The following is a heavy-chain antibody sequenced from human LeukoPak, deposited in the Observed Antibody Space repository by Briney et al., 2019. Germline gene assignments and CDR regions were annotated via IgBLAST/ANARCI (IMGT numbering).Heavy chain of an antibody. V-gene: IGHV4-34*01. CDR1: GFTFSSYR. CDR3: ARVTPGVGTLDY. J-gene: IGHJ4*02. CDR2: INHTGST. D-gene: IGHD3-3*01. Sequence: GSLRLSCAASGFTFSSYRMSWIRQPPGKGLEWIGEINHTGSTNYNPSLKSRVTISVDTSKNQFSLKLSSVTAADTAVYYCARVTPGVGTLDYWGQGTLVTVSS.